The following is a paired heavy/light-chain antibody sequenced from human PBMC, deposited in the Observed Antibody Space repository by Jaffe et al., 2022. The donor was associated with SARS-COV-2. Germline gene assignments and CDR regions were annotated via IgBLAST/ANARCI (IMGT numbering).Heavy chain of an antibody. Sequence: QVQLVESGGGLVEPGGSLRLSCAASGFTFSDYYMSWIRQAPGKGLEWISYISGSSSYTNYADSVKGRFTVSRDNAKNSVYLQMNSLRAEDTAVYYCARANYYDSSGYYGLVSWGQGTLVTVSS. CDR1: GFTFSDYY. V-gene: IGHV3-11*06. CDR2: ISGSSSYT. CDR3: ARANYYDSSGYYGLVS. J-gene: IGHJ5*02. D-gene: IGHD3-22*01.
Light chain of an antibody. J-gene: IGLJ3*02. V-gene: IGLV3-25*03. CDR3: QSADSSNTYWV. Sequence: SYELTQPPSVSVSPGQTARITCSGDALPKQYGYWYQQKPGQAPVLVIYRDTERPSGIPERFSGSSSGTTVTLTIGGVQAEDEGDYYCQSADSSNTYWVFGGGTKLTVL. CDR1: ALPKQY. CDR2: RDT.